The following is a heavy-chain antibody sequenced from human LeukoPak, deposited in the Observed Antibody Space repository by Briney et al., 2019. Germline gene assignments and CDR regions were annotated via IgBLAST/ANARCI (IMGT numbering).Heavy chain of an antibody. J-gene: IGHJ4*02. CDR1: GYTFTSYY. V-gene: IGHV1-46*01. Sequence: ASVKVSCKASGYTFTSYYMHWVRQAPGQGLEWMGIINPSGGSTSYAQKFQGRVTMTRDMSTSTVYMELSSLRSEDTAVYYCARASRRDGSGSYYNVNKGENDYWGQGTLVTVSS. CDR3: ARASRRDGSGSYYNVNKGENDY. D-gene: IGHD3-10*01. CDR2: INPSGGST.